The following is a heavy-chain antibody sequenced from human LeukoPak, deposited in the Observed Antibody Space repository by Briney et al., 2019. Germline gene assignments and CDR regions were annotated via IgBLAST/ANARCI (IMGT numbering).Heavy chain of an antibody. V-gene: IGHV1-69*06. CDR1: GGTFSSYA. J-gene: IGHJ4*02. CDR3: ARGTVAMSHFDY. CDR2: IIPIFGTA. Sequence: SVKVSCKASGGTFSSYAISWVRQAPGQGLEWMGGIIPIFGTANYARKFQGRVTITADKSTSTAYMELSSLRSEDTAVYYCARGTVAMSHFDYWGQGTLVTVSS. D-gene: IGHD6-19*01.